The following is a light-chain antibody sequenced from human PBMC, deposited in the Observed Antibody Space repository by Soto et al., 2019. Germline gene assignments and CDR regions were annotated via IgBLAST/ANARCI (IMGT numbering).Light chain of an antibody. V-gene: IGKV3-11*01. CDR1: QNVTSY. Sequence: EIVLTQSPATLSLSPGARAPLSCRASQNVTSYLAWYQQKPGQAPRLLIHDASSRATGVPARFSGGGSGTHFTLTISSLEPEDFAVYYCQQRDNWWTFGQGTKVDIK. CDR3: QQRDNWWT. CDR2: DAS. J-gene: IGKJ1*01.